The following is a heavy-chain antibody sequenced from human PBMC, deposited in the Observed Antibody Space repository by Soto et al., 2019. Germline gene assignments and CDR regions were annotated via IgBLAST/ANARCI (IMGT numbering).Heavy chain of an antibody. J-gene: IGHJ4*02. CDR2: IYYSGST. CDR3: ARVDSGGYAYFYY. Sequence: QVQLQESGPGLVKPSETLSLTCTVSGGSISSGGYYWTWIRQHPGKGLEWIGYIYYSGSTYYNPSLKCLITMSVDTSKNQCSRKLYSVTAADTAVYYCARVDSGGYAYFYYWGQGSLVTVSS. CDR1: GGSISSGGYY. D-gene: IGHD5-12*01. V-gene: IGHV4-31*01.